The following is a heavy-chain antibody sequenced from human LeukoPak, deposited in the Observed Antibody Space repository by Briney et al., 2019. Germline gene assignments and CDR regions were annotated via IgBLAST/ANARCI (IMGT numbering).Heavy chain of an antibody. D-gene: IGHD3-10*01. J-gene: IGHJ4*02. CDR2: TDNYGRTT. V-gene: IGHV3-74*01. Sequence: GGSLRLSCAASGYSFSSYWMHWVRQVPGKGLVWVSRTDNYGRTTDYADSVKGRFTISRDNVQNTLYLQMNSLNAEDTAVYYCARDVGGAGSFWGQGTLVTVSS. CDR1: GYSFSSYW. CDR3: ARDVGGAGSF.